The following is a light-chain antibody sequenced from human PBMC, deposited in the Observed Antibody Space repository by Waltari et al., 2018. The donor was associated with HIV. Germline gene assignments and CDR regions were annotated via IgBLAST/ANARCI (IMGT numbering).Light chain of an antibody. Sequence: QSLLTQPPSVSGTPGQRVTISCSGSSSNIGSKFVYWYQQLPGTAPKLLIYRNDRRPSGVPDGFSVSKSGTSASLAISGLRSEDEADYYCVAWDDSLSGPVFGGGTKLTVL. CDR1: SSNIGSKF. V-gene: IGLV1-47*01. CDR2: RND. CDR3: VAWDDSLSGPV. J-gene: IGLJ2*01.